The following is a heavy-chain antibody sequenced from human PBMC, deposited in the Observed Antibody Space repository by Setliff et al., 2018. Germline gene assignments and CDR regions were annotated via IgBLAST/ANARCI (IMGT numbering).Heavy chain of an antibody. Sequence: SETLSLTCTVSGGSISSYYWSWIRQPPGKGLEWIGYIYYSGSTNYNPSLKSRVTISVDTSKNQFSLKLSSVTAADTAVYYCARATGFGELFLWGQGILVTVSS. V-gene: IGHV4-59*01. CDR2: IYYSGST. J-gene: IGHJ4*02. CDR3: ARATGFGELFL. D-gene: IGHD3-10*01. CDR1: GGSISSYY.